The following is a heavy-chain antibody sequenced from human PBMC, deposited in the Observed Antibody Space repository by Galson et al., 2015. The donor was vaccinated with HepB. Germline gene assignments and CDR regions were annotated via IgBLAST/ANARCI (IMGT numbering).Heavy chain of an antibody. D-gene: IGHD2-21*02. V-gene: IGHV3-30*03. CDR2: ISSDGRSK. Sequence: SLRLSCAASGFTFSNYGMHWVRQAPGKGLEWVAVISSDGRSKYYLDSVKGRFTISRDNSNNMLHLQMDSLRDEDTAVYYCTRGSFATSDWTGRTYIGDWGQGTLVTVSS. J-gene: IGHJ4*02. CDR1: GFTFSNYG. CDR3: TRGSFATSDWTGRTYIGD.